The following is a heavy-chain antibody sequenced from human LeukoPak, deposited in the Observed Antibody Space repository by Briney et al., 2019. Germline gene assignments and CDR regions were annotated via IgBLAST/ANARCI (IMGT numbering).Heavy chain of an antibody. D-gene: IGHD6-6*01. V-gene: IGHV4-34*01. Sequence: SETLSLTCAVYGGSFSGYYWSWIRQPPGKGLEWIGEINHSGSTNYNPSLKSRVTISVDTSKNQFSLKLSSVTAADTAVYYCARGLGIAARPFYYYYYMGVWGKGTTVTVSS. CDR2: INHSGST. CDR3: ARGLGIAARPFYYYYYMGV. CDR1: GGSFSGYY. J-gene: IGHJ6*03.